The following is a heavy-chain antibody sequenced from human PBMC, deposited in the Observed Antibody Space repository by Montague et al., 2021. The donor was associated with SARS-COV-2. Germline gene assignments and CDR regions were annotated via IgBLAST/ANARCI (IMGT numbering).Heavy chain of an antibody. CDR3: ARHPLGYCSSTSCHVG. Sequence: SETLSLTCVVSGGSINSSNWWSWVRQPPGKGLEWIGSIYYSGSTYYNPSLKSRVTISVDKSKNQFSLKLSSVTAADTAVYYCARHPLGYCSSTSCHVGWGQGTLVTVSS. D-gene: IGHD2-2*01. CDR2: IYYSGST. V-gene: IGHV4-4*02. CDR1: GGSINSSNW. J-gene: IGHJ4*02.